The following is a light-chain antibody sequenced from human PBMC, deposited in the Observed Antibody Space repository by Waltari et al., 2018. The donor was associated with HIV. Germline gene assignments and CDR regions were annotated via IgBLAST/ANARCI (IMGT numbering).Light chain of an antibody. J-gene: IGKJ4*01. CDR2: SAS. V-gene: IGKV1-12*01. Sequence: DIQMTQSPSSVSTSVGDRVSITCRASQNIGTSLAWYQRGPEKDPTLLIYSASSLPDGIPWRFSGSGSGTFFTLVINHFQAGDVGTYYCQQADSFPHTFGGGTRVEL. CDR3: QQADSFPHT. CDR1: QNIGTS.